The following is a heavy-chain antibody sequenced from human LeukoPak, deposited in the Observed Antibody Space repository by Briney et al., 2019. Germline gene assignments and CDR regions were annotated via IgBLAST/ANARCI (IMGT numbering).Heavy chain of an antibody. CDR2: IYYSGNT. J-gene: IGHJ4*02. CDR1: GGSIRSYY. CDR3: ARTSIAAAGTIDD. V-gene: IGHV4-59*08. Sequence: SETLSLTCAVSGGSIRSYYWSWIRQPPGKGLEWIGYIYYSGNTNYNPSLKSRVTISVDTSKNQFSLRLSSVTAADTAVYYCARTSIAAAGTIDDWGQGTLVTVSS. D-gene: IGHD6-13*01.